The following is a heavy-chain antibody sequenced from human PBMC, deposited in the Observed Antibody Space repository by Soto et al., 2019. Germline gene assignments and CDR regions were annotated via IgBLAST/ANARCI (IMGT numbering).Heavy chain of an antibody. CDR1: GFTLNDFG. Sequence: ASVKVSCKASGFTLNDFGVSGVRQAPGQGLEWMGWISGYDGNTNFAQKYEGRVTMTIDSSTSTAYMELRNLRSDDTAMYYCAREEWFGQTPFDSWGQGTLVTVSS. V-gene: IGHV1-18*01. CDR2: ISGYDGNT. CDR3: AREEWFGQTPFDS. D-gene: IGHD3-10*01. J-gene: IGHJ4*02.